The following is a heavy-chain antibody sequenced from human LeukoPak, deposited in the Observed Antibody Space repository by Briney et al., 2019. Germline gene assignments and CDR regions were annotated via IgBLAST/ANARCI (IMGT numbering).Heavy chain of an antibody. J-gene: IGHJ4*02. CDR2: IYSAGDT. CDR3: ARGLTIIAVGDS. V-gene: IGHV3-53*01. D-gene: IGHD6-19*01. Sequence: GGSLTLSCAASGFAVSNNYMSWVRQAPGKGLEWVSIIYSAGDTYYADSVKGRFTISRDNSNNTLNLQMNSLRAEDTAVYYCARGLTIIAVGDSWGQGTLVTVSS. CDR1: GFAVSNNY.